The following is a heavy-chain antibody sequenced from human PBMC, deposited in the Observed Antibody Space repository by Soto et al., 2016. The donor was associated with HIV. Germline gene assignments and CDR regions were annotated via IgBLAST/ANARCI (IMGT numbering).Heavy chain of an antibody. CDR2: IYSGGST. V-gene: IGHV3-66*01. CDR3: ARDDPYGSGSYYRYYGMDV. Sequence: EVQLVESGGGLVQPGGSLRLSCAASGFTVSSNYMSWVRQAPGKGLEWVSVIYSGGSTYYADSVKGRFTISRDNSKNTLYLQMNSLRAEDTAVYYCARDDPYGSGSYYRYYGMDVWGQGTTVTVSS. CDR1: GFTVSSNY. D-gene: IGHD3-10*01. J-gene: IGHJ6*02.